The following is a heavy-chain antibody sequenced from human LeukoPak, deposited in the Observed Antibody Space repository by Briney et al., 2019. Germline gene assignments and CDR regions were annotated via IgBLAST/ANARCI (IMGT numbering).Heavy chain of an antibody. CDR1: GFTFSSYS. CDR3: ACLRGPSDY. Sequence: GGSLRLSCAASGFTFSSYSMNWARQAPGKGLEWVSSISSSSSYIYYADSVKGRFTISRDNAKNSLYLQMDSLTADDTAVYFCACLRGPSDYWGQGTLVTVSS. V-gene: IGHV3-21*01. D-gene: IGHD4-17*01. J-gene: IGHJ4*02. CDR2: ISSSSSYI.